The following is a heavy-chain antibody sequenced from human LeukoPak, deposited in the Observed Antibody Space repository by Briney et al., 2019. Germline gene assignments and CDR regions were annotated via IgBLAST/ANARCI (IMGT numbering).Heavy chain of an antibody. V-gene: IGHV1-18*01. J-gene: IGHJ4*02. D-gene: IGHD1-26*01. CDR3: ARDTLDSGSYWRIDY. Sequence: ASVKVSCKASGYTFTSYGISWVRQAPGQGLEWMGWISAYNGNTNYAQKLQGRVTMTTDTSTSTAYMELRSLRSDDTAVYYCARDTLDSGSYWRIDYWGQGTLVTVSS. CDR1: GYTFTSYG. CDR2: ISAYNGNT.